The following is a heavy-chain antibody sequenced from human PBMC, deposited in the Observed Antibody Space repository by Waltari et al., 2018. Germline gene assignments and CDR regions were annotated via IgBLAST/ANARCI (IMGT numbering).Heavy chain of an antibody. Sequence: QVQLQESGPGLVKPSETLSLTCPVSGGSISSYYWSWIRQPPGKGLEWIGYIYYSGSTNYNPSLKSRVTISVDTSKNQFSLKLSSVTAADTAVYYCARDRSHRYYNWFDPWGQGTLVTVSS. J-gene: IGHJ5*02. V-gene: IGHV4-59*01. CDR2: IYYSGST. CDR3: ARDRSHRYYNWFDP. CDR1: GGSISSYY. D-gene: IGHD2-21*01.